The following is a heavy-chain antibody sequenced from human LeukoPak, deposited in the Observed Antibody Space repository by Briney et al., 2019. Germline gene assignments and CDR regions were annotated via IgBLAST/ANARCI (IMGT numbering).Heavy chain of an antibody. Sequence: SETLSLTCTVSGGSISSYYWSWIRQPPGKGLEWIGYIYYSGSTNYNPSLKSRVTISVDTSRNQFSLKLSSVTAADTAVYYCARCIVVVPAAIEGYWFDPWGQGTLVTVSS. CDR3: ARCIVVVPAAIEGYWFDP. V-gene: IGHV4-59*01. CDR2: IYYSGST. D-gene: IGHD2-2*02. CDR1: GGSISSYY. J-gene: IGHJ5*02.